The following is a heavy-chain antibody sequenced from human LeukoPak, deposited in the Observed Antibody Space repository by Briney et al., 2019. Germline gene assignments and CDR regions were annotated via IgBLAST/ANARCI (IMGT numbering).Heavy chain of an antibody. Sequence: GSSVKVSCKASGGTFSSYAISWVRQAPGQGLEWMGGIIPIFGTANYAQKFQGRVTITADESTSKAYMELSSLRSEDTAVYYCARDLEQLGPYNWFDPWGQGTLVTVSS. D-gene: IGHD6-6*01. V-gene: IGHV1-69*01. CDR2: IIPIFGTA. CDR1: GGTFSSYA. J-gene: IGHJ5*02. CDR3: ARDLEQLGPYNWFDP.